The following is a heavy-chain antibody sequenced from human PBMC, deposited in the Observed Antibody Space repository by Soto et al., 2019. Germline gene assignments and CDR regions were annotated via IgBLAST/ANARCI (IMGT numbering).Heavy chain of an antibody. CDR3: ATGNQYCSGGSCPYSMDV. Sequence: QLVQSGGEVRKPGASVKVSCKASGNTFPSYAITWVRQAPGQGLEWTGWISVYNGHTNYAQKFQGRVTMTTETSTSTAYRELRSLRDYDPAAYYCATGNQYCSGGSCPYSMDVGGQGTTVTVSS. CDR1: GNTFPSYA. V-gene: IGHV1-18*01. D-gene: IGHD2-15*01. CDR2: ISVYNGHT. J-gene: IGHJ6*02.